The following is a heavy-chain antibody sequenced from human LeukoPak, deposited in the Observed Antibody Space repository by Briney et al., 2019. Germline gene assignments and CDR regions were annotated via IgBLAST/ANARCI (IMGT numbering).Heavy chain of an antibody. CDR1: GFTFSSYG. CDR2: ISSSGSTI. V-gene: IGHV3-48*04. CDR3: ARGRRDCSGDCYVAFDI. Sequence: GRSLRLSCAASGFTFSSYGMHWVRQAPGKGLEWISYISSSGSTIHYADSVKGRFTISRDNAKNSLYLQMNSLRAEDTAVYYCARGRRDCSGDCYVAFDIWGQGTMVTVSS. J-gene: IGHJ3*02. D-gene: IGHD2-21*02.